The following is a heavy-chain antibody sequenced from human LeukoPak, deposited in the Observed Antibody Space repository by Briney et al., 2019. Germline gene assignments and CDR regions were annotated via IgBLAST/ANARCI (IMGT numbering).Heavy chain of an antibody. J-gene: IGHJ3*02. CDR1: GYTFTSYG. D-gene: IGHD3-22*01. CDR3: ASSMIVVVPDAFDI. Sequence: ASVKASCKASGYTFTSYGISWVRQAPGQGLEWMGWISAYNGNTNYAQKLQGRVTMTTDTSTSTAYMELRSLRSDDTAVYYCASSMIVVVPDAFDIWGQGTMVTVSS. V-gene: IGHV1-18*01. CDR2: ISAYNGNT.